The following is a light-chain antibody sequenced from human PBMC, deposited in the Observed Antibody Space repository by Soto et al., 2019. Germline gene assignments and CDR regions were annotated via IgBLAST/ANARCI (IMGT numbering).Light chain of an antibody. CDR3: SSFTLRTYV. J-gene: IGLJ1*01. V-gene: IGLV2-14*01. Sequence: QSALTQPASVSGSPGQSITISCTGTSRDVGGYNYVSWYQHYPDKAPKLIIYDVTSRPSGVSDRFSGSKSGNTASLTISGLQPEDEAHYYCSSFTLRTYVFGSATKSP. CDR2: DVT. CDR1: SRDVGGYNY.